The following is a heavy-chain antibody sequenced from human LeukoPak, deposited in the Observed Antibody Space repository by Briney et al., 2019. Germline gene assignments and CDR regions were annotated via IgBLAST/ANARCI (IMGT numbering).Heavy chain of an antibody. Sequence: SETLSLTCAVYGGSFSGYYWSWIRQPPGKGLEWIGYIYYSGSTNYNPSLKSRVTISVDTSKNQFSLKLSSVTAADTAVYYCASYDILTGCDYWGQGTLVTVSS. CDR2: IYYSGST. V-gene: IGHV4-59*01. CDR1: GGSFSGYY. D-gene: IGHD3-9*01. CDR3: ASYDILTGCDY. J-gene: IGHJ4*02.